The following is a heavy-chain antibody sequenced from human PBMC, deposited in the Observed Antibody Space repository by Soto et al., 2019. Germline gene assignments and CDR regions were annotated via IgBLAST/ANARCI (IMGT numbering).Heavy chain of an antibody. CDR3: ARHGHWAPLDD. J-gene: IGHJ4*02. D-gene: IGHD3-16*01. Sequence: SETLSLTCTVSGDSIRPYYWTWIRQPPGKGLEWIGYVYYSGSVNYKSSLKSRVTMSVDTSKNQFSLRLSSVTAADTAVYYCARHGHWAPLDDWGQGTLVTVSS. V-gene: IGHV4-59*08. CDR1: GDSIRPYY. CDR2: VYYSGSV.